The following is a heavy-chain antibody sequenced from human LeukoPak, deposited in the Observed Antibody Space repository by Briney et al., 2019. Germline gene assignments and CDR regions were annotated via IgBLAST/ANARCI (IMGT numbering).Heavy chain of an antibody. Sequence: PGGSLRLSCAASGFTFSSYAMSWVRQAPGKGLEWVSAISGSGGSTYYADSVKGRFTISRDNSKNTLYLQMNSLRAEDTAVYYCAKDLPSIAAAATGYFQHWGQGTLVTVSS. CDR1: GFTFSSYA. CDR3: AKDLPSIAAAATGYFQH. V-gene: IGHV3-23*01. J-gene: IGHJ1*01. D-gene: IGHD6-13*01. CDR2: ISGSGGST.